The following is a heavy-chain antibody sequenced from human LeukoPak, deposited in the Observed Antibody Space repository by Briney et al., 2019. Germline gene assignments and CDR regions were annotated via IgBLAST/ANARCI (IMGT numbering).Heavy chain of an antibody. D-gene: IGHD3-22*01. CDR3: ARLRRNYDRSGYYYYYDY. V-gene: IGHV3-21*01. Sequence: GGSLRLSCAASWFTLSDFSVNWVRQAPGKGLEWVSSISVRSNYRYYADSVRGRFTISRDDARVSLFLQMNSLRAYVTPVYFSARLRRNYDRSGYYYYYDYWGQGTLVTVSS. CDR2: ISVRSNYR. CDR1: WFTLSDFS. J-gene: IGHJ4*02.